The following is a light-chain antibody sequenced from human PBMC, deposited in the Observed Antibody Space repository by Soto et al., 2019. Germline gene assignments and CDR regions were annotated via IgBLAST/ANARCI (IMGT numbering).Light chain of an antibody. J-gene: IGKJ1*01. Sequence: DIQLTQSQSSLSASVVDRVTITCRASERISNYLNWYQQKPGTAPKLLIWSSSTLPSGVPSRFSGSGSGTDFTLSISCLQPEDFAVYYCQQSDNTPRTFGQGTKVEVK. CDR2: SSS. V-gene: IGKV1-39*01. CDR3: QQSDNTPRT. CDR1: ERISNY.